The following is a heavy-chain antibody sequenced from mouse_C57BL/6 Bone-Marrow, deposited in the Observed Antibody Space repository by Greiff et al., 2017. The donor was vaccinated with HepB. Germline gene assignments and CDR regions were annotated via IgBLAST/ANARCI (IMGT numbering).Heavy chain of an antibody. CDR2: INSDGGST. Sequence: LVESGGGLVQPGESLQLSCESNEYEFPSHDMSWVRKTPEKRLELVAAINSDGGSTYYPDTMERRFIISRDNTKKTLYLQMSSLRSEDTALYYCARHNTTVVAPDWYFDVWGTGTTVTVSS. V-gene: IGHV5-2*01. J-gene: IGHJ1*03. D-gene: IGHD1-1*01. CDR3: ARHNTTVVAPDWYFDV. CDR1: EYEFPSHD.